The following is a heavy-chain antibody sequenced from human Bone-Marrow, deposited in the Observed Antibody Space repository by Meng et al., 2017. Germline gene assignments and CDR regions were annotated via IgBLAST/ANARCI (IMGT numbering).Heavy chain of an antibody. CDR2: INPHSGGK. V-gene: IGHV1-2*06. J-gene: IGHJ4*02. CDR1: VDKFIRYY. Sequence: QYGADVIMAGAAVNVYVKASVDKFIRYYMHWGRQAPGQRLEWRGRINPHSGGKNYAQKFKSRGTMTRDTSIRTAYMELGRLRSDDTAVYYCARTIAMATDYWGQGTLVTVSS. D-gene: IGHD2-21*01. CDR3: ARTIAMATDY.